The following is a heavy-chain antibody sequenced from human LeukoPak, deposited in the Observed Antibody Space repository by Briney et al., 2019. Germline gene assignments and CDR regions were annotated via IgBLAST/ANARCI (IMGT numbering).Heavy chain of an antibody. J-gene: IGHJ3*02. V-gene: IGHV3-23*01. Sequence: GGSMRLCGAASALTFSSYPMSWVRQAPVKGMKRVSAISGSCGSTYYAGCVKGRCTLSRDNSKNTLYLQMNSLRAEGTDVYYCAKDGAVAGFDAFDIWGQGTMVTVSS. D-gene: IGHD6-19*01. CDR3: AKDGAVAGFDAFDI. CDR2: ISGSCGST. CDR1: ALTFSSYP.